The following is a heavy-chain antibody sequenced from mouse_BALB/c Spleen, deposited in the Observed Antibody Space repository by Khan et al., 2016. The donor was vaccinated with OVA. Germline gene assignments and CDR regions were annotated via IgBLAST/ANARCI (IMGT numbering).Heavy chain of an antibody. CDR2: IWAGGST. V-gene: IGHV2-9*02. Sequence: QVQLKESGPGLVAPSQSLSITCTVYGYSLTRYGVHWVRQPPGKGLEWLGLIWAGGSTNSNWALMYRLSISIDNSKCLVFLIMNSLQNDDTTLYYCARSKYLARYWGQGTTLTVSS. J-gene: IGHJ2*01. D-gene: IGHD3-3*01. CDR1: GYSLTRYG. CDR3: ARSKYLARY.